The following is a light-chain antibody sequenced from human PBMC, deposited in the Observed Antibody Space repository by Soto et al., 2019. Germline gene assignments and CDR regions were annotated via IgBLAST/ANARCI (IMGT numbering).Light chain of an antibody. CDR3: SSFTSSSSYV. CDR2: EVN. V-gene: IGLV2-14*01. J-gene: IGLJ1*01. Sequence: QSVLTQPASVSGSPGQSITISCTGTSSDVGGYNYVSWYQQHPGKAPKLMIYEVNYRPSGVSNRFSGSKSGNTASLTISGLQPEDEADYYCSSFTSSSSYVFGTETKLTVL. CDR1: SSDVGGYNY.